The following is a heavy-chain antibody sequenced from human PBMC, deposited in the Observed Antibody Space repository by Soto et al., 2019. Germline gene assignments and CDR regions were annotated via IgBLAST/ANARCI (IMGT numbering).Heavy chain of an antibody. CDR3: AREKAARTSYYSLDV. Sequence: PGGSLRLPCAASGFTFSHYGMPWVRQAQAKGLEWVAVIWYEGSNKDYADSVKGRFTISRDNSKNTLDLQMKSLRAEDTAVYYCAREKAARTSYYSLDVWGQGTTVTVSS. D-gene: IGHD6-6*01. CDR2: IWYEGSNK. CDR1: GFTFSHYG. J-gene: IGHJ6*02. V-gene: IGHV3-33*01.